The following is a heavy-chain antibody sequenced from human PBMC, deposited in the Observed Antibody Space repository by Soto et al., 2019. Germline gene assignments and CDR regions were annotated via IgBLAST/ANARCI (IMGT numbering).Heavy chain of an antibody. J-gene: IGHJ5*02. CDR1: GYTFTSYA. Sequence: DSVKVSCKASGYTFTSYAMHWVRQAPGQRLEWMGWINAGNGNTKYSQKFQGRVTITRDTSASTAYMELSSLRSEDTAVYYCARYRINWKYLYNSFDPSGQGTLVTVFS. V-gene: IGHV1-3*01. D-gene: IGHD1-1*01. CDR2: INAGNGNT. CDR3: ARYRINWKYLYNSFDP.